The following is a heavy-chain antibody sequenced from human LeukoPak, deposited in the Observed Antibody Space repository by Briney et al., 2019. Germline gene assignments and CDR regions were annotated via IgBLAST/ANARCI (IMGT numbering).Heavy chain of an antibody. V-gene: IGHV1-18*01. CDR1: GYTFTSYG. CDR2: ISAYNGNT. CDR3: AKTQWPHGEADY. D-gene: IGHD6-19*01. J-gene: IGHJ4*02. Sequence: GASVKVSCKASGYTFTSYGISWVRQAPGQGLEWMGWISAYNGNTNYAQKLQGRVTMTTDTSTSTAYMELRSLRPDDTAVYYCAKTQWPHGEADYWGQGTLVTVSS.